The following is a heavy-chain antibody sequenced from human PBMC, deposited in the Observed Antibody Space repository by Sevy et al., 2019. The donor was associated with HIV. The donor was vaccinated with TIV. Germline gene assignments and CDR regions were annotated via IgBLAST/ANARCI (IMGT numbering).Heavy chain of an antibody. V-gene: IGHV5-51*01. CDR2: IYPGDSDT. J-gene: IGHJ6*02. Sequence: GESLKISCKGSGYSFTSYWIGWVRQMPGKGLEWMGIIYPGDSDTRYSPSFQVQVTISADKSISTAYLQWSSLKASDTAMYYCARRRYCSGGSCYSRLLDYGMDVWGQGTTVTVSS. D-gene: IGHD2-15*01. CDR3: ARRRYCSGGSCYSRLLDYGMDV. CDR1: GYSFTSYW.